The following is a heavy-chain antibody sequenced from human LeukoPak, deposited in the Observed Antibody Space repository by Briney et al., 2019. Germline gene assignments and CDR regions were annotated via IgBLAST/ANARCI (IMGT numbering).Heavy chain of an antibody. V-gene: IGHV3-7*01. CDR3: ARFPERYYFDY. D-gene: IGHD3-9*01. CDR2: IKLDGSEK. CDR1: GFTFSSYW. Sequence: GGSLRLSCAASGFTFSSYWMSWVRQAPGKGLEWVANIKLDGSEKYYVDSVKGRFTISRDNAKNSLHLQMNSLRAEDTAVYYCARFPERYYFDYWGQGTLVTVSS. J-gene: IGHJ4*02.